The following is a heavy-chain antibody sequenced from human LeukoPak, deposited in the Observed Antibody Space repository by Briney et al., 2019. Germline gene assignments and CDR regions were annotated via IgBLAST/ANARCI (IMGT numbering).Heavy chain of an antibody. J-gene: IGHJ4*02. Sequence: SETLSLTCTVSGGSISSYYWSWIRQPPGKGLEWIGYIYYSGSTNYNPSLKSRVTISVDTSKNQFSLKLSSATAADTAVYYCVRGSTLRHYQYWGQGTLVTVSS. V-gene: IGHV4-59*08. CDR2: IYYSGST. CDR1: GGSISSYY. D-gene: IGHD3-16*01. CDR3: VRGSTLRHYQY.